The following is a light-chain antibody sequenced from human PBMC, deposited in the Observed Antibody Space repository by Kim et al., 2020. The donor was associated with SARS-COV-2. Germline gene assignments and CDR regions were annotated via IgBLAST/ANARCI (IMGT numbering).Light chain of an antibody. V-gene: IGLV2-14*03. CDR2: DVS. J-gene: IGLJ3*02. Sequence: GQSITISCTGTSSDVGGYNYVSWYQQHPGRAPKIIIYDVSNRPSGVSNRFSGSKSGNTASLTVSGLQAEDEADYYCSSYTSSNIWVFGGGTQLTVL. CDR1: SSDVGGYNY. CDR3: SSYTSSNIWV.